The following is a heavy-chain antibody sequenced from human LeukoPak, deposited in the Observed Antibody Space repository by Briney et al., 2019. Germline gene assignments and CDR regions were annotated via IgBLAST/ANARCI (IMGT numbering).Heavy chain of an antibody. CDR3: ARVDPDSSSTLEVFDY. CDR1: GGSISSYY. D-gene: IGHD6-6*01. Sequence: SETLSLTCTVSGGSISSYYWSWIRQPPGKGLEWIGYIYYSGSTNYNPSLESRVTISVDTSKNQFSLKLSSVTAADTAVYYCARVDPDSSSTLEVFDYWGQGTLVTVSS. J-gene: IGHJ4*02. V-gene: IGHV4-59*01. CDR2: IYYSGST.